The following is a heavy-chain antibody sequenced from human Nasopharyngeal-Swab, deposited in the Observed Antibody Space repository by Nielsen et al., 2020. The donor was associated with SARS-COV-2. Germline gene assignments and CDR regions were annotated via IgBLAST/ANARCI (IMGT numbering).Heavy chain of an antibody. CDR3: ARGSSSSYYYDFWSGYYHYDY. CDR1: GGSISSGGYY. J-gene: IGHJ4*02. D-gene: IGHD3-3*01. CDR2: IYYSGST. Sequence: SETLSLTCTVSGGSISSGGYYWSWIRQHPGKGLEWIGYIYYSGSTYYNPSLKSRVTISVDTSKNQFSLKLSSVTAADTAVYYCARGSSSSYYYDFWSGYYHYDYWGQGTLVTVSS. V-gene: IGHV4-31*03.